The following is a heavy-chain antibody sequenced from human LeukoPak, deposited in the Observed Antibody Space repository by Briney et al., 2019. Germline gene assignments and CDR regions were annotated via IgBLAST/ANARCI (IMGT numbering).Heavy chain of an antibody. CDR3: AAFPVGATVDY. J-gene: IGHJ4*02. CDR1: AYTFNSYL. V-gene: IGHV1-46*02. CDR2: IDPSGGST. D-gene: IGHD1-26*01. Sequence: ASVKVSCKASAYTFNSYLVHWVRQAPGQGLEWMGIIDPSGGSTGYAQKFQGRITMTRDTSTSTVYMELSSLRSEDTAVYYCAAFPVGATVDYWGQGTLVTVSS.